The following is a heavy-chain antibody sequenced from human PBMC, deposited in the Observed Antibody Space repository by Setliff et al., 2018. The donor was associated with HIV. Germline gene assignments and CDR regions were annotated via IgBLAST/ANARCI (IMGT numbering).Heavy chain of an antibody. J-gene: IGHJ5*02. CDR3: AKDRRYYYGSGSYAAET. D-gene: IGHD3-10*01. V-gene: IGHV3-30*02. CDR2: IRYDGSYR. Sequence: SGFTFISYGMYWVRQAPGKGLEWVAFIRYDGSYRYYVDSVKGRFTISRDNSKNTLFLQMNSLRAEDTAVYYCAKDRRYYYGSGSYAAETWGQGTLVTVSS. CDR1: GFTFISYG.